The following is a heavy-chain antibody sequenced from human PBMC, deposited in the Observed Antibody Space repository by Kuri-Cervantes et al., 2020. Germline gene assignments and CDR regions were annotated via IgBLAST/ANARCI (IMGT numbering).Heavy chain of an antibody. CDR2: LYSGGTT. J-gene: IGHJ4*02. CDR3: ARGQQLFDY. Sequence: GESLKISCAASGFIVSSNHMSWVRQAPGKGLEWVSVLYSGGTTYYADSLKGRFTISRDNAQNSLYLQMSSLRVEDTAIYYCARGQQLFDYWGQGTLVTVSS. D-gene: IGHD5-24*01. CDR1: GFIVSSNH. V-gene: IGHV3-53*01.